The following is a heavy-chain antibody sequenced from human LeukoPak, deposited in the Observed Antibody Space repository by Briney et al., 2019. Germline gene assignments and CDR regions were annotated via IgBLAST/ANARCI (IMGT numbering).Heavy chain of an antibody. CDR1: GGSISSYY. CDR3: ARPNYYYGMDV. J-gene: IGHJ6*02. V-gene: IGHV4-59*01. CDR2: IYYSGST. Sequence: SETLSLTCTVSGGSISSYYWSWIRQPPGKGLEWIGYIYYSGSTNYNPSLKSRVTISVDTSKNQFSLKLSSVTAADTAVYYCARPNYYYGMDVWGQGTTVTVSS.